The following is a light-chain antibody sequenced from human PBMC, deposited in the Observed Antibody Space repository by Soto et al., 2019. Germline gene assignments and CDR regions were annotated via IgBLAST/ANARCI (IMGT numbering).Light chain of an antibody. V-gene: IGKV3-11*01. Sequence: DIVLTQSPATLPLSPGERATLSCRASQSINNYLAWYQQRPGRAPRLLISDASSRATGIPARFSGGGSGTNFPITISSLEPEDFAVYYCQQRDNSPGTFGHGTKVEVK. CDR3: QQRDNSPGT. CDR2: DAS. J-gene: IGKJ1*01. CDR1: QSINNY.